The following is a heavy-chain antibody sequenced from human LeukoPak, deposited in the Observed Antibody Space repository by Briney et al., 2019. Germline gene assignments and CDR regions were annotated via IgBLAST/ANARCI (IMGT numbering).Heavy chain of an antibody. Sequence: GGSLRLSCIASGFTFSSHAMSWVRQAPGKGLEWVSTISGSGDSTFYADPVKGRFTISRDNSKNTLYLQMSSLRADDTAMYYCAKLILGARSLFDFRGQGILVTVSS. J-gene: IGHJ4*02. D-gene: IGHD1-26*01. CDR1: GFTFSSHA. V-gene: IGHV3-23*01. CDR3: AKLILGARSLFDF. CDR2: ISGSGDST.